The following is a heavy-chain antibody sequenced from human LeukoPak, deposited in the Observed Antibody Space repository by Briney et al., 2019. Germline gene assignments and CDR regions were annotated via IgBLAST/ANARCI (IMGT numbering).Heavy chain of an antibody. V-gene: IGHV3-33*01. Sequence: GRSLRLSCAASGFTFSSYGMHWVRQAPRKGLERGAVIWYDGSNKYYAASVKGRFTISRDNSKNTLYLQMNSQRAEDTAVYYCARAYCSSTSCYPQVGYYFDYWGQGTLVTVSS. CDR2: IWYDGSNK. D-gene: IGHD2-2*01. CDR3: ARAYCSSTSCYPQVGYYFDY. CDR1: GFTFSSYG. J-gene: IGHJ4*02.